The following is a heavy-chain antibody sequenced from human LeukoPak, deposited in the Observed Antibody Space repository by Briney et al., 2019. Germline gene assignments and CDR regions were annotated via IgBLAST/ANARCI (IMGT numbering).Heavy chain of an antibody. CDR2: IYSTGTT. V-gene: IGHV3-66*01. CDR3: ARDRGYSSFDY. D-gene: IGHD4-23*01. Sequence: GGSLRLSCAVSGFAVRSNYVSWVRQAPGKGLEWVSVIYSTGTTFYADSVKGRFTISRDDSKNTVYLQMNSLRVEDTAVYYCARDRGYSSFDYWGQGTLVTVSS. CDR1: GFAVRSNY. J-gene: IGHJ4*02.